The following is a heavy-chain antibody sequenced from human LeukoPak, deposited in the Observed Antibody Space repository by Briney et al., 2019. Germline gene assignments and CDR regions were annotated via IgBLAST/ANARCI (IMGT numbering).Heavy chain of an antibody. CDR2: IKQDGSEN. Sequence: GGSLRLSCAASGFTFSTYWMTWVRQAPGKGLEWVANIKQDGSENYYVDSVKGRFTISRDNAKNSLYLQMNSLRADDTAVYYCARVQRAAGDYWGQGTLVTVSS. V-gene: IGHV3-7*04. J-gene: IGHJ4*02. D-gene: IGHD6-13*01. CDR3: ARVQRAAGDY. CDR1: GFTFSTYW.